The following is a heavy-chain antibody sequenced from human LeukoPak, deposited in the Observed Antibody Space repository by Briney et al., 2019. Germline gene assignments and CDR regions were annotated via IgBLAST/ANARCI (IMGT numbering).Heavy chain of an antibody. Sequence: SETLSLTCTVSGGSISSYYWSWIRQPPGKGLEWIGYIYYSGSTNYNPSLKSRVTISVGTSKNQYSLKLSSVTAADTAVYHCARGVYASGRDIGSEWFDPWGQGTLVTVSS. J-gene: IGHJ5*02. D-gene: IGHD3-10*01. CDR3: ARGVYASGRDIGSEWFDP. V-gene: IGHV4-59*08. CDR2: IYYSGST. CDR1: GGSISSYY.